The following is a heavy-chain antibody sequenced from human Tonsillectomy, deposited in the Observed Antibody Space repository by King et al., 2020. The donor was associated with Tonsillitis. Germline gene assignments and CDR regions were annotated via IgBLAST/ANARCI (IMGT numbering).Heavy chain of an antibody. CDR3: AKACVVVITDGLDF. CDR1: GFTFSNYA. CDR2: IYSGGSST. Sequence: VQLVESGGGLVQPGGSLRLSCAASGFTFSNYAMSWVRQAPGKGLEWVSVIYSGGSSTYYADSVKGRFTISRENSKNTLYLQMNSLRAEDTAVYYCAKACVVVITDGLDFWGQGTLVTVSS. V-gene: IGHV3-23*03. D-gene: IGHD3-22*01. J-gene: IGHJ4*02.